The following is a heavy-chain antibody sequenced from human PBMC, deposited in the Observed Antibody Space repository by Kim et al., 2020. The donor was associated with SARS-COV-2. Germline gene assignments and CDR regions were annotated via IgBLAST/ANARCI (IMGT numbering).Heavy chain of an antibody. D-gene: IGHD4-17*01. CDR3: AHSRDYDYGDYYVNNWFDP. J-gene: IGHJ5*02. Sequence: SGPTLVNPTQTLTLTCTFSGFSLSTSGVGVGWIRQPPGKALEWLALIYWDDDKRYSPSLKSRLTITKDTSKNQVVLTMTNMDPVDTATYYCAHSRDYDYGDYYVNNWFDPWGQGTLVTVSS. CDR1: GFSLSTSGVG. V-gene: IGHV2-5*02. CDR2: IYWDDDK.